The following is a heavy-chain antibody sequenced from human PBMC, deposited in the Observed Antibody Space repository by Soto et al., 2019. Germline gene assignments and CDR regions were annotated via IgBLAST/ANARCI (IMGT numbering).Heavy chain of an antibody. J-gene: IGHJ6*02. CDR2: IYSNGDT. V-gene: IGHV4-31*03. CDR1: SDSMNSGGYY. D-gene: IGHD6-6*01. Sequence: QVQLQESGPGLVKPSQTLSLTCSVSSDSMNSGGYYWSWIRQHPGKGLEWIGYIYSNGDTYYNPSLKSRVTISVDTSKNQFSLNLTSGTAADTAGYYCARRGGSSSRYYYYAMDVWGQGTTVTVSS. CDR3: ARRGGSSSRYYYYAMDV.